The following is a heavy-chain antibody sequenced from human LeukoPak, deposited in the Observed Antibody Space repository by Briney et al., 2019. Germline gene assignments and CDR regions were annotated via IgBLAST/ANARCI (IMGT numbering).Heavy chain of an antibody. V-gene: IGHV1-69*13. D-gene: IGHD2-2*01. CDR2: IIPIFGTA. CDR1: GGTFSSYA. Sequence: ASVKVSCKASGGTFSSYAISWVRQAPGQGLEWMGGIIPIFGTANYAQKFQGRVTITADESTSTAYMELSSLRAEDTAVYYCARVHPYCSSTSCYDYYYYGMDVWGQGTTVTVSS. CDR3: ARVHPYCSSTSCYDYYYYGMDV. J-gene: IGHJ6*02.